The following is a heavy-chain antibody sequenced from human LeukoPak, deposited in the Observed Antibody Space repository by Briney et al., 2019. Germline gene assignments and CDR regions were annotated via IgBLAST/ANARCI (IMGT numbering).Heavy chain of an antibody. CDR1: GFTFSSYG. Sequence: GGSLRLSCAASGFTFSSYGMHWVRQAPGKGLEWVAVIWYDGSNKYYADSVKGRFTISRDNSKNTLYLQMNSLRAEDTAVYYCAKVARDRLNQRHGAFDIWGQGTMVTVSS. CDR2: IWYDGSNK. J-gene: IGHJ3*02. CDR3: AKVARDRLNQRHGAFDI. D-gene: IGHD6-25*01. V-gene: IGHV3-33*06.